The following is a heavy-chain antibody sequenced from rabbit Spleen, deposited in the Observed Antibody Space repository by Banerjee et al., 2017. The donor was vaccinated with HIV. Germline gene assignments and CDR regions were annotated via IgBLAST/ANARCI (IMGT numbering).Heavy chain of an antibody. CDR3: ARDSGSSFSSYGMDL. V-gene: IGHV1S45*01. Sequence: QEQLVESGGGLVQPEGSLTLTCTASGVSFSSNYYMCWVRQAPGKGLEWIACIDTGSSGFSHFASWAKGRFTISKTSSTTVTLQMTSLTAADTATYFCARDSGSSFSSYGMDLWGPGTLVTVS. J-gene: IGHJ6*01. D-gene: IGHD8-1*01. CDR2: IDTGSSGFS. CDR1: GVSFSSNYY.